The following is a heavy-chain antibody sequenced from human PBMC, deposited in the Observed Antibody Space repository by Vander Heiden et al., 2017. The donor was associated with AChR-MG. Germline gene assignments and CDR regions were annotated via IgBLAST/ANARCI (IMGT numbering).Heavy chain of an antibody. Sequence: EAQLLESAGGVVPPGGSMRISCAASRSNIRSSVMSWVRQVRGSGMEWFSGISGSGGITHYADSVKGRFTISRDNSKNTLYLQMNSLRAEDTAVYYCAKDLRAALSPSDYWGQGTLVTVSS. J-gene: IGHJ4*02. CDR1: RSNIRSSV. CDR2: ISGSGGIT. CDR3: AKDLRAALSPSDY. D-gene: IGHD6-13*01. V-gene: IGHV3-23*01.